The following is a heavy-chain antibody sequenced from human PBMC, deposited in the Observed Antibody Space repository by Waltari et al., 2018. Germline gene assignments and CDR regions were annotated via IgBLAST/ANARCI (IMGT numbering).Heavy chain of an antibody. V-gene: IGHV3-48*03. J-gene: IGHJ4*02. CDR1: GFTFSSYG. CDR3: ARRFDS. CDR2: ISGSGTTI. Sequence: EVQLVESGGGLVQPGGSRRRSCAASGFTFSSYGMNWVRQAPGKGLEWISYISGSGTTIYYADSVKGRFTISRDDAENSLYLQMNSLRAEDTALYYCARRFDSWGQGTRVTVSS.